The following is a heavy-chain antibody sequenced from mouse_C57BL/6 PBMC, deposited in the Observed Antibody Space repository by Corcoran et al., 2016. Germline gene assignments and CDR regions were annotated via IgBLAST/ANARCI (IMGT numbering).Heavy chain of an antibody. V-gene: IGHV14-2*01. D-gene: IGHD1-1*01. Sequence: EVQLQQSGAELVKPGDSVKLSCTASGFNIKDYYMHWVKKRTEQGLEWIGRSDPEDGETKYAPKFQGKATITADTSSNTAYLQLSSLTSEDTAVYYCAPVTTVVAGGDYWGQGTTLTVSS. CDR3: APVTTVVAGGDY. J-gene: IGHJ2*01. CDR1: GFNIKDYY. CDR2: SDPEDGET.